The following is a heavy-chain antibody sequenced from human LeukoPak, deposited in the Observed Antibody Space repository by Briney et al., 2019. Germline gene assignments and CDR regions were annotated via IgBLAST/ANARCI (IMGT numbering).Heavy chain of an antibody. J-gene: IGHJ4*02. V-gene: IGHV1-69*04. CDR3: ARVGLAARPISVY. D-gene: IGHD6-6*01. CDR1: GGTFSSYA. CDR2: IIPILGIA. Sequence: ASVKVSCKASGGTFSSYAISWVRQAPGQGLEWMGRIIPILGIANYAQKFQGRVTITADKSTSTAYMELGSLRSEDTAVYYCARVGLAARPISVYWGQGTLVTVSS.